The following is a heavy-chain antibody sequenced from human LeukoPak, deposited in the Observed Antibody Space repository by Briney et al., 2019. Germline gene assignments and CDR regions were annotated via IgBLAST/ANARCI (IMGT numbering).Heavy chain of an antibody. Sequence: GGSLRLSCAASGFTFDDYAMHWVRQAPGKGLEWVSGISWASGSIGYADSVKGRFTISRDNAKNTLYLQMNSLRAEDTAVYYCARGYFDYWGQGTLVTVSS. V-gene: IGHV3-9*01. CDR1: GFTFDDYA. CDR3: ARGYFDY. CDR2: ISWASGSI. J-gene: IGHJ4*02.